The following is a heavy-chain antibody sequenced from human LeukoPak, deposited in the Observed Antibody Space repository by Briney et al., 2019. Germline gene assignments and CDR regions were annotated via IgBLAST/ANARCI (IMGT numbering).Heavy chain of an antibody. J-gene: IGHJ4*02. D-gene: IGHD6-13*01. CDR3: AGHHQAYSRTY. Sequence: GGSLRFSCAASGSTFSSYWMQWVRQAPGKGLVWVSRISPDGSSRTYADSVKGRFTISRDNAKDTVYLQMNSLRAEDTAVYYCAGHHQAYSRTYWGQGTLVTVSS. CDR2: ISPDGSSR. V-gene: IGHV3-74*01. CDR1: GSTFSSYW.